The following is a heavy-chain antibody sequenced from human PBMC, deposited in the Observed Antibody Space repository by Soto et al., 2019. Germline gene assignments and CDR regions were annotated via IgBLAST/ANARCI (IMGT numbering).Heavy chain of an antibody. CDR1: GGTFSSYA. J-gene: IGHJ6*02. V-gene: IGHV1-69*13. D-gene: IGHD3-3*01. CDR3: ARVRFLEIGGYYYGMDA. Sequence: SVKVSCKASGGTFSSYAISWVRQAPGQGLEWMGGIIPIFGTANYAQKFQGRVTITADESTSTAYMELSSLRSEDTAVYYCARVRFLEIGGYYYGMDAWRQGTTVTVSS. CDR2: IIPIFGTA.